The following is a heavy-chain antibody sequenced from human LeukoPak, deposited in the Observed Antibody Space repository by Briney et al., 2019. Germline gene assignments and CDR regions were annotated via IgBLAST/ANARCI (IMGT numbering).Heavy chain of an antibody. CDR1: GGSISSSSYY. CDR2: IYYSGST. D-gene: IGHD3-22*01. CDR3: ARVPRKGSSGYPVYGFDY. Sequence: SETLSLTCTVSGGSISSSSYYWGWIRQPPGKGLEWIGSIYYSGSTYYNPSLKSRVTISVDTSKNQFSLKLSSVTAADTAVYYCARVPRKGSSGYPVYGFDYWGQGTLVTVSS. V-gene: IGHV4-39*07. J-gene: IGHJ4*02.